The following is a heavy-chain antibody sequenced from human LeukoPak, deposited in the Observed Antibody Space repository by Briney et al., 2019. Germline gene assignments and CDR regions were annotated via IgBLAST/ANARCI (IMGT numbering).Heavy chain of an antibody. J-gene: IGHJ2*01. V-gene: IGHV3-23*01. CDR3: AKYCGGDCRHWYLDL. Sequence: PGGSLRLSGAASGFTFSSYAMSWVRQAPGKGLEWVSVISGSGDSTYYGDSVKGRFTISRDNSKNTMYLQMNSLRAEDTAVYYCAKYCGGDCRHWYLDLWGRGTLVTVSS. D-gene: IGHD2-21*02. CDR1: GFTFSSYA. CDR2: ISGSGDST.